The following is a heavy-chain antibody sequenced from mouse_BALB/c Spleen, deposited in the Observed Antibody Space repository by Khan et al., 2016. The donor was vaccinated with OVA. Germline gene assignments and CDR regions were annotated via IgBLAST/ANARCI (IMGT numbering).Heavy chain of an antibody. J-gene: IGHJ1*01. V-gene: IGHV3-1*02. Sequence: VQLKKSGPDLVKPSQSLSLTCTVTGYSITSGYSWHWIRQFPGNKLEWMGYIRYSGSTNYNPSLKSRISITRDTSKNQFFLQLNSVTSEDTATYYCARSGTTVVAYWYFDVWGAGTTVTVSS. D-gene: IGHD1-1*01. CDR3: ARSGTTVVAYWYFDV. CDR2: IRYSGST. CDR1: GYSITSGYS.